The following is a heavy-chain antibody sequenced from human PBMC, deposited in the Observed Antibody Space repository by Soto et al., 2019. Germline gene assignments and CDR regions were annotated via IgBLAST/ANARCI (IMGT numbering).Heavy chain of an antibody. D-gene: IGHD3-22*01. Sequence: PGGSLRLSCSASGFTFSSYAMHWVRQAPGKGLEYVSAISSNGGSTYYADSVKGRFTISRDNSKNTLYLQMSSLRAQDTAVYYCVKHSSGYYSDYWGQGTLVTVSS. J-gene: IGHJ4*02. CDR3: VKHSSGYYSDY. CDR2: ISSNGGST. V-gene: IGHV3-64D*06. CDR1: GFTFSSYA.